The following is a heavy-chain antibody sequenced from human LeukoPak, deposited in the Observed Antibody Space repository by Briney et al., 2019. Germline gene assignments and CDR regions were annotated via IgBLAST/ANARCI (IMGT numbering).Heavy chain of an antibody. V-gene: IGHV1-18*01. CDR1: GYTFTSYG. CDR3: ARGSYLDY. CDR2: IGTYNGNT. Sequence: ASVKVSCETSGYTFTSYGITWVRQAPGQGLEWMAWIGTYNGNTEYAQRVQGRVTMTTDTSTSTAYMELRSLRSDDTAVYYCARGSYLDYWGQGTLVTVSS. J-gene: IGHJ4*02.